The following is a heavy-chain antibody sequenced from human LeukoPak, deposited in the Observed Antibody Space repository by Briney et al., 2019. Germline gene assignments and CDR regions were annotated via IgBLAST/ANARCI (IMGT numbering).Heavy chain of an antibody. J-gene: IGHJ4*02. Sequence: ASVKVSCKASGYTFTSYGISWVRQAPGQGLEWMGWISAYNGNTNYAQKFQGRVTMTEDTSTDTAYMELSSLRSEDTAVYYCATRYCSGGSCDFDYWGQGTLVTVSS. V-gene: IGHV1-18*01. CDR3: ATRYCSGGSCDFDY. CDR2: ISAYNGNT. D-gene: IGHD2-15*01. CDR1: GYTFTSYG.